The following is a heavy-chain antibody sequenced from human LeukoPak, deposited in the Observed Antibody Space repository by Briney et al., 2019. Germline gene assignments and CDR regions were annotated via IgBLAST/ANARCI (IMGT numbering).Heavy chain of an antibody. J-gene: IGHJ3*02. Sequence: ASVKVSFKASGYTFTSYDIIWVRHATGQGLEWMGWMNPNSGNTGYAQKFQGRVTMTRNTSISTAYMELSSLRSEDTAVYYCATYTAIVAVDAFDISGQGKMVTVSS. CDR2: MNPNSGNT. D-gene: IGHD5-18*01. CDR1: GYTFTSYD. CDR3: ATYTAIVAVDAFDI. V-gene: IGHV1-8*01.